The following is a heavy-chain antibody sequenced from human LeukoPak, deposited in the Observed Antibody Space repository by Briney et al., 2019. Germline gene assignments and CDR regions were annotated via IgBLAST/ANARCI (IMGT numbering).Heavy chain of an antibody. J-gene: IGHJ4*02. Sequence: PGRSLRLSCAASGFTFSNYGMHWVRQAPGKGLEWAAVISYDGSNKYYADSVKGRFTISRDNSKNTVYLQMNSLRVGDTAVYYCAKCGYSGYLPETPLDYWGQGTLVTVSS. CDR2: ISYDGSNK. CDR3: AKCGYSGYLPETPLDY. D-gene: IGHD5-12*01. CDR1: GFTFSNYG. V-gene: IGHV3-30*18.